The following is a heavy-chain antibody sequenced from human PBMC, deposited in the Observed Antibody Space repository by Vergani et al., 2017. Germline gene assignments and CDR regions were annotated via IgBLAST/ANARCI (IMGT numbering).Heavy chain of an antibody. CDR1: GGSFSGYY. J-gene: IGHJ4*02. V-gene: IGHV4-34*01. CDR3: ARHARYSSGWYLIDY. D-gene: IGHD6-19*01. CDR2: INHSGST. Sequence: QVQLQQWGAGLLKPSETLSLTCAVYGGSFSGYYWSWTRQPPGKGLEWIGEINHSGSTNYNPSLKSRVTISVDTSKNQFSLKLSSVTAADTAVYYCARHARYSSGWYLIDYWGQGTLVTVSS.